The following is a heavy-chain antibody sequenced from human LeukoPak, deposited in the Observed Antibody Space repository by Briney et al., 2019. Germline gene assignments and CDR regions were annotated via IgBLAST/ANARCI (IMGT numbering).Heavy chain of an antibody. CDR1: GGSISSYY. V-gene: IGHV4-4*07. D-gene: IGHD7-27*01. Sequence: PSETLSLTCTVTGGSISSYYWSWIRQPAGKGLEWIGRIYTSGSTNYNPSLKSRVTISVDTSKNQFSLKLSSVTAADTAVYYCARHRKLGNWFDPWGQGTLVTVSS. CDR3: ARHRKLGNWFDP. CDR2: IYTSGST. J-gene: IGHJ5*02.